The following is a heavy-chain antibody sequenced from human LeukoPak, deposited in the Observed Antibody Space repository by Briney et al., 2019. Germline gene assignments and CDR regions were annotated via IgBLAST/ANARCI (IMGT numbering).Heavy chain of an antibody. J-gene: IGHJ3*02. CDR3: ARRRSDPGAFDI. Sequence: KSSETLSLTCSVSGGSVTNTSGYYWAWIRQSPGKRLEWIGSFYYRGNTYYNLSLKSRLTISVDTSKNQFPLKMSSVTATDTAIYYCARRRSDPGAFDIWGQGTQVTVSS. V-gene: IGHV4-39*01. CDR2: FYYRGNT. D-gene: IGHD2-21*02. CDR1: GGSVTNTSGYY.